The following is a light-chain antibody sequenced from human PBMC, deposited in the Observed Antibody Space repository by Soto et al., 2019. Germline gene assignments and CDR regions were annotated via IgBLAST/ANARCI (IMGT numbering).Light chain of an antibody. CDR2: SAS. CDR1: QAIGND. V-gene: IGKV1-17*01. J-gene: IGKJ4*02. CDR3: LQHNSFPRE. Sequence: DIQMTQSPSSLSASVGDRVTITCRASQAIGNDLGWYQQKPGKAPNRLIYSASRLQSGGPSRFSGCGSGTEFTLTISSLQPEDFATYYCLQHNSFPREFGAGTKV.